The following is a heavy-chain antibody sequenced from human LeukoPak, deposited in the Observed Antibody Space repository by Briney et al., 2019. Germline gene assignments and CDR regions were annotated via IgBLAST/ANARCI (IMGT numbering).Heavy chain of an antibody. CDR2: MFPNSGNT. J-gene: IGHJ6*02. V-gene: IGHV1-8*01. Sequence: VASVKVSCKASGYTFTSYDINWVRQATGQGLEWMGWMFPNSGNTGYAQKFQGRVTMTRNTSISTAYMELSSLRSEDTAVYYCARGLLQPALQLNVLLWFGEFKNGMDVWGQGTTVTVSS. CDR1: GYTFTSYD. CDR3: ARGLLQPALQLNVLLWFGEFKNGMDV. D-gene: IGHD3-10*01.